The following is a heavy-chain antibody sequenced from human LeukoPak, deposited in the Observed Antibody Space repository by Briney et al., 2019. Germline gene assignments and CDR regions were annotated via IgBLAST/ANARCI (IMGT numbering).Heavy chain of an antibody. Sequence: SETLSLTCSVSGGSISSYYWGWIRQPPGKGLEWIGSIYYSGSTYYNPSLKSRVTISVDTSKNQFSLKLSSVTAADTAVYYCARHGYGDYTQGPAFDIWGQGTVVTVSS. J-gene: IGHJ3*02. CDR3: ARHGYGDYTQGPAFDI. CDR1: GGSISSYY. CDR2: IYYSGST. V-gene: IGHV4-39*01. D-gene: IGHD4-17*01.